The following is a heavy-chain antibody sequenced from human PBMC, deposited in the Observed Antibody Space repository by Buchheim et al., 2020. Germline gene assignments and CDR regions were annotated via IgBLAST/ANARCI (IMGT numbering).Heavy chain of an antibody. CDR2: VSYTGTT. D-gene: IGHD3-10*01. CDR3: AKFDLSRGYYGSVNSYYGMDV. CDR1: GNSISSFY. Sequence: VQLQESGPGLVKPWETLSLTCTVSGNSISSFYWSWIRQPPGKGLEWIGYVSYTGTTDYNPSLKRRVTISVDTSKNQFSLRLSSVTAADAAVYYCAKFDLSRGYYGSVNSYYGMDVWGQGTT. J-gene: IGHJ6*02. V-gene: IGHV4-59*01.